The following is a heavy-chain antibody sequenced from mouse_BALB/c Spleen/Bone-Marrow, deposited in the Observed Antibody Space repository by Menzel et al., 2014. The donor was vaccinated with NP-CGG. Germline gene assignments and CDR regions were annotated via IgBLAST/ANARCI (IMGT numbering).Heavy chain of an antibody. CDR3: ARGWLLRHYFDY. D-gene: IGHD2-3*01. J-gene: IGHJ2*01. V-gene: IGHV1-18*01. Sequence: VQLKQSGPDLVKPGASVKISCKTSGYTFTEYTMHWVKQSHVTSLEWIGGINPNNGGTIYSQKFKGKETWTGDKASSTAYMELRSLTSEDSAVYYCARGWLLRHYFDYWGQGTTLTVSS. CDR1: GYTFTEYT. CDR2: INPNNGGT.